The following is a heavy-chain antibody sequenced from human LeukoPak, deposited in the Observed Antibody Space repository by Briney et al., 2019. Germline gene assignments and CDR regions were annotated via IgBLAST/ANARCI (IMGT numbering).Heavy chain of an antibody. J-gene: IGHJ4*02. V-gene: IGHV3-48*02. D-gene: IGHD2-15*01. CDR2: ISITSKTI. CDR1: GFTFSSND. Sequence: GGSLRHSCAGSGFTFSSNDMSWVRQPPGKGLEWVSYISITSKTIKYADSVKGRFTISRDNAKNSLYLQMNSLRDEDTAVYYCARLVGSRSCSGGTCYSDYWGRGTLVTVSS. CDR3: ARLVGSRSCSGGTCYSDY.